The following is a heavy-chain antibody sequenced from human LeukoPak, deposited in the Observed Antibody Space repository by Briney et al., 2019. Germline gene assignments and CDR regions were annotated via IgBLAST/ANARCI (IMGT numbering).Heavy chain of an antibody. D-gene: IGHD6-19*01. J-gene: IGHJ4*02. V-gene: IGHV3-23*01. CDR1: GFTFSSYA. Sequence: GGSLRLSCAASGFTFSSYAMSWVRQAPGKGLEWVSAISGSGGSTYYADSVKGRFTISRDNSKNTLYLQMNSLRAEDTAVHYCAKRPGIAVAGNGYWGQGTLVTVSS. CDR2: ISGSGGST. CDR3: AKRPGIAVAGNGY.